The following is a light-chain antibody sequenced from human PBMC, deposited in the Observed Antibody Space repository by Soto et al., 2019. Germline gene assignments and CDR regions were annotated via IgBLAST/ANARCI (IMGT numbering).Light chain of an antibody. CDR1: QSVSSN. J-gene: IGKJ1*01. V-gene: IGKV3-15*01. Sequence: EIVMTQSPATLSVSPGERATLSCRASQSVSSNLAWYQQKPGHAPRLLIYGASSRATGIPARFSGSGSGTDFTLTIDRLEPEDFAVYYCQQSLNPKTFGQGTKVDIK. CDR3: QQSLNPKT. CDR2: GAS.